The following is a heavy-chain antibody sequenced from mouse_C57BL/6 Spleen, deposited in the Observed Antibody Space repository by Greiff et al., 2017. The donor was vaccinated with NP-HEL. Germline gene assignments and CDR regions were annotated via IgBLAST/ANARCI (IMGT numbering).Heavy chain of an antibody. J-gene: IGHJ3*01. CDR2: INPSTGGT. CDR1: GYSFTGYY. CDR3: ARSTEYDDGAWFAY. D-gene: IGHD2-14*01. Sequence: EVQLQQSGPELVKPGASVKISCKASGYSFTGYYMNWVKQSPEKSLEWIGEINPSTGGTTYNQKFKAKATLTVDKSSSTAYMQLKSLTSEDSAVYYGARSTEYDDGAWFAYWGQGTLVTVAA. V-gene: IGHV1-42*01.